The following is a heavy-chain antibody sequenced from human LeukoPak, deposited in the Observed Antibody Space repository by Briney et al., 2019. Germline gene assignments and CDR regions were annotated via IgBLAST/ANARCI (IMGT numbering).Heavy chain of an antibody. CDR1: GFTFSSYG. CDR3: AKERGITIFGVVIDGYYFDY. V-gene: IGHV3-30*18. D-gene: IGHD3-3*01. J-gene: IGHJ4*02. Sequence: GGSLRLSCAASGFTFSSYGMHWVRQAPGKGLEWVAVISYDGSNKYYADSVKGRLTISRDNSKNTLYLQMNSLRAEDTAVYYCAKERGITIFGVVIDGYYFDYWGQGTLVTVSS. CDR2: ISYDGSNK.